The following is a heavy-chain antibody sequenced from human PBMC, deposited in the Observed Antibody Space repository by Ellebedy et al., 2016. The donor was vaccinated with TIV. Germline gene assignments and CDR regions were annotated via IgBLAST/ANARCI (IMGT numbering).Heavy chain of an antibody. V-gene: IGHV4-4*02. J-gene: IGHJ4*02. Sequence: SETLSLXXAVSSGLRGSHWWIWVRQSPGKGLEWIGEISQYGITRCRASLKSRLSISIDISKNEVSLKLVSVTAADTAVYYCARGGGHFVSPLLPLDFWGQGTVVIVSS. CDR2: ISQYGIT. D-gene: IGHD3-16*01. CDR3: ARGGGHFVSPLLPLDF. CDR1: SGLRGSHW.